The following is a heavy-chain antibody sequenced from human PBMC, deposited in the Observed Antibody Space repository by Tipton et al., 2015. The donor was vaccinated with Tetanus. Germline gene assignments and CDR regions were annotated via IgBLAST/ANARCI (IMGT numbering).Heavy chain of an antibody. J-gene: IGHJ6*02. V-gene: IGHV4-39*01. CDR1: GGSISSSSYY. CDR3: ARTYDSSGYLSYYYYGMDV. D-gene: IGHD3-22*01. CDR2: IYYSGST. Sequence: TLSLTCTVSGGSISSSSYYWGWIRQPPGKGLEWIGSIYYSGSTYYNPSLKSRVTISVDTSKNQFSLKLSSVTAADTAVYYCARTYDSSGYLSYYYYGMDVWGQGTTVTVSS.